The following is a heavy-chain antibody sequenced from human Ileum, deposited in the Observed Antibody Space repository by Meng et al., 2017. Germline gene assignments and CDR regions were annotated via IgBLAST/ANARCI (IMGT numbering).Heavy chain of an antibody. D-gene: IGHD4-17*01. CDR2: ITGGGGVT. J-gene: IGHJ3*02. CDR3: AKDPNGDYVGAFDT. Sequence: GESLKIPCVSPGFTFSNYALTWVRQAPGKGLEWVSSITGGGGVTHYSDSVKGRFTISRDNSRNMVFLQMNSLRGENTAIYYCAKDPNGDYVGAFDTWGQGTVVTVSS. V-gene: IGHV3-23*01. CDR1: GFTFSNYA.